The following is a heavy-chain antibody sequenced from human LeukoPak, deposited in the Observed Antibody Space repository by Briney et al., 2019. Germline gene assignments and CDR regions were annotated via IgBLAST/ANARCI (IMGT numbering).Heavy chain of an antibody. J-gene: IGHJ4*02. Sequence: ASVKVSCKASGYTFTSYYMHWVRQAPGQGLEWMGIINPSGGSTSYAQKFQGRVTMTRDMSTSTVYMELSSLRSEDTAVYYCARDRRMGGFDYWGQGTLVTASS. CDR2: INPSGGST. CDR3: ARDRRMGGFDY. D-gene: IGHD3-16*01. V-gene: IGHV1-46*01. CDR1: GYTFTSYY.